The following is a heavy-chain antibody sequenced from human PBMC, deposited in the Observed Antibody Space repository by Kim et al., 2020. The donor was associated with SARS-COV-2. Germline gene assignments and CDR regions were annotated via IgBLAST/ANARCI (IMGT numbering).Heavy chain of an antibody. V-gene: IGHV1-69*01. CDR3: ARGPSSWYFDY. D-gene: IGHD6-13*01. J-gene: IGHJ4*02. Sequence: NAAQKFQGRVTITADESTSTAYMGLSSLRSEDTAVYYCARGPSSWYFDYWGQGTLVTVSS.